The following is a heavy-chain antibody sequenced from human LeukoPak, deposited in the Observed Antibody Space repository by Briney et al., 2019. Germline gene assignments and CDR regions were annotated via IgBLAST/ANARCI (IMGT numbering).Heavy chain of an antibody. J-gene: IGHJ4*02. Sequence: GASLEISCQASGYSFTSYWIALVRQMPGKGLEWMGIIYPGDSDTRYSPSFQGQVTISADKSISTAYLQWSSLKASDTAIYYCARTHDWGPYYFDYWGRGTLITVSS. D-gene: IGHD7-27*01. CDR1: GYSFTSYW. CDR2: IYPGDSDT. CDR3: ARTHDWGPYYFDY. V-gene: IGHV5-51*01.